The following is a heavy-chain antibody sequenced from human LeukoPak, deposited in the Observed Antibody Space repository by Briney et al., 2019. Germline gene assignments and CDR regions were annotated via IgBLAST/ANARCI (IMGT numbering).Heavy chain of an antibody. CDR3: AGSLGYCTSNVCYLKY. CDR1: GFTFSSYA. J-gene: IGHJ4*02. CDR2: ISYDGSNK. V-gene: IGHV3-30*04. Sequence: GRSLRLSCAASGFTFSSYAMHWVRQAPGKGLEWVAVISYDGSNKYYADSVKGRFTISRDNSKNTLYLQMNSLRSDDTAVYYCAGSLGYCTSNVCYLKYWGQGTLVTVSS. D-gene: IGHD2-8*01.